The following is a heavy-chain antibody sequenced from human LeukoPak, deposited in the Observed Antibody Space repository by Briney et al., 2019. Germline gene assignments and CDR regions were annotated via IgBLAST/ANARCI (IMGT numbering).Heavy chain of an antibody. CDR3: ARGDYSDY. J-gene: IGHJ4*02. CDR2: IYHSGST. Sequence: PSETLSLTCIVSGYSISSGYNWGWIRQPPGKGLEWIGSIYHSGSTHYNPSLKSRVTISVDTSKNQFSLKLSSVTAADTAVYYCARGDYSDYWGQGTLVTVSS. CDR1: GYSISSGYN. V-gene: IGHV4-38-2*02.